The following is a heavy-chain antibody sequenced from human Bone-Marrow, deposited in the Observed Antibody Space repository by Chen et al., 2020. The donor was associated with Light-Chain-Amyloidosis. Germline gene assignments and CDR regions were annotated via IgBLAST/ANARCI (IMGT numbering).Heavy chain of an antibody. J-gene: IGHJ4*02. CDR3: ARMMTTVTTTDY. CDR1: GYIFTKYY. D-gene: IGHD4-17*01. Sequence: QVQLVQSGAEVKKPGASVKISCKASGYIFTKYYMHWVRQAPGEGFEWMGIINPISGSASYAEKFEGRVTMTRDTSTSTFYMELSILKSEDTAVYYCARMMTTVTTTDYWGQGALVTVSS. V-gene: IGHV1-46*01. CDR2: INPISGSA.